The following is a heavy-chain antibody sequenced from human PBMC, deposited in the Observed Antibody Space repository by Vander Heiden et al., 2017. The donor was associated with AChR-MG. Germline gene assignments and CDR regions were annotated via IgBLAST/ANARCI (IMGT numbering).Heavy chain of an antibody. D-gene: IGHD4-17*01. CDR3: ARDADYGDYFYGMDV. J-gene: IGHJ6*02. CDR1: GFPFSDYY. Sequence: QVQLVESGGGLVKPGGSLRLSCSASGFPFSDYYMGWIRQAPGKGLEWVSYISSSGSTIYYADSVKGRFTISRDNAKNSLYLQMNSLRAEDTAVYYCARDADYGDYFYGMDVWGQGTTVTVSS. CDR2: ISSSGSTI. V-gene: IGHV3-11*01.